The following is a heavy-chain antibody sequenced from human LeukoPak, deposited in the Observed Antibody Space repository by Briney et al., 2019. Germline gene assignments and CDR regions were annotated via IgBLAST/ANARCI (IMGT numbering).Heavy chain of an antibody. CDR3: ATWAHSGYWIATFDY. J-gene: IGHJ4*02. CDR1: GFTFINAW. D-gene: IGHD3-22*01. CDR2: IKSKTDAGTT. V-gene: IGHV3-15*01. Sequence: GGSLRLSCAASGFTFINAWMSWVRQAPGKGLEWVGRIKSKTDAGTTDYAAPVKGRFTISRDDSKNTLYLQTNSLRVEDTAVYYCATWAHSGYWIATFDYWGQGTLVTVSS.